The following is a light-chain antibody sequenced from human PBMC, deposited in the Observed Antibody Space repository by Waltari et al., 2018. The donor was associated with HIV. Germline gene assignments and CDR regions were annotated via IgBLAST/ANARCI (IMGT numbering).Light chain of an antibody. Sequence: ALTQPASVSGSPGQSITISCTGTSSDVGSYNLVSWYQQHPGKAHKRMIYEVSKRPSGVSNRFSGSKSGNTASLTISGLQAEDEADYYCCSYAGSSPVVFGGGTKLTVL. CDR3: CSYAGSSPVV. CDR1: SSDVGSYNL. CDR2: EVS. V-gene: IGLV2-23*02. J-gene: IGLJ2*01.